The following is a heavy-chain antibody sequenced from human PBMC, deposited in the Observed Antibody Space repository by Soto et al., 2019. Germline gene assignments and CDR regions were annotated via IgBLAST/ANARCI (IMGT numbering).Heavy chain of an antibody. CDR3: ARGSDSSGWLYYYYTDV. CDR1: GYTFTSYD. J-gene: IGHJ6*03. CDR2: MNPNSGNT. D-gene: IGHD6-19*01. V-gene: IGHV1-8*01. Sequence: ASVKVSCKASGYTFTSYDINWVRQATGQGLEWMGWMNPNSGNTGYAQKSQGRVTMTRNTSISTAYMELSSLRSEDTAVYYCARGSDSSGWLYYYYTDVWGKGTTVTVSS.